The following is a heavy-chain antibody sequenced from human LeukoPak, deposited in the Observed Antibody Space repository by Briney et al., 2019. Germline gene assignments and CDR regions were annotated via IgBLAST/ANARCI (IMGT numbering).Heavy chain of an antibody. CDR1: GYTFTSYY. CDR2: INPSGGST. Sequence: ASVTVSCKASGYTFTSYYMHWVRQAPGQGLEWMGIINPSGGSTSYAQKFQGRVTMTRDTSTSTVYMELSSLRSEDTAVYYCARGTTSGFGEEIKYDYWGQGTLVTVSS. V-gene: IGHV1-46*01. D-gene: IGHD3-10*01. CDR3: ARGTTSGFGEEIKYDY. J-gene: IGHJ4*02.